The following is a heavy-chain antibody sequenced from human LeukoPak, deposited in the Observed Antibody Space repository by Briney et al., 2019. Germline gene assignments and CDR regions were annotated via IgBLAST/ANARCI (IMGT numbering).Heavy chain of an antibody. V-gene: IGHV4-34*01. J-gene: IGHJ4*02. D-gene: IGHD4-17*01. CDR3: ASAPHHYGVGAAKNPFDY. Sequence: PSETLSLTCAVYGGPFSGYYWSWIRQPPGKGLEWIGEINHSGSTNYNPSLKSRVTISVDTSKNQFSLKLSSVTAADTAVYYCASAPHHYGVGAAKNPFDYWGQGTLVTVSS. CDR1: GGPFSGYY. CDR2: INHSGST.